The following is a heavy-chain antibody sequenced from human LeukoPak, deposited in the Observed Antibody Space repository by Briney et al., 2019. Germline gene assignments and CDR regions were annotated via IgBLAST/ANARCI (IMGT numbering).Heavy chain of an antibody. CDR1: GFTVSSNH. Sequence: PGGSLRLSCAVSGFTVSSNHMSWVRQAPGKGLEWVSVFYSGGDTHYADSVKGRFTISRDNANNLLYLQMNSLRAEDTAVYYCASGTIVGARGADNWGQGTLVTVSS. CDR3: ASGTIVGARGADN. J-gene: IGHJ4*02. CDR2: FYSGGDT. D-gene: IGHD1-26*01. V-gene: IGHV3-53*01.